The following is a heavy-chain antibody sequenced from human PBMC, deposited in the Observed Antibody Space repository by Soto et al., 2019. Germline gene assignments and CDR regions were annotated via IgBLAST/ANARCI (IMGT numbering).Heavy chain of an antibody. J-gene: IGHJ6*02. CDR1: GGSISSGGYY. CDR3: ARERDCSGGSCYSNYYYGMDV. CDR2: IYYSGST. D-gene: IGHD2-15*01. Sequence: QVQLQESGPGLVKPSQTLSLTCTVSGGSISSGGYYWSWIRQHPGKGLEWIGYIYYSGSTYYNPSLKSRVTISVDTSKNQFSLKLSSVTAADTAVYYCARERDCSGGSCYSNYYYGMDVWGQGTTVTVSS. V-gene: IGHV4-31*03.